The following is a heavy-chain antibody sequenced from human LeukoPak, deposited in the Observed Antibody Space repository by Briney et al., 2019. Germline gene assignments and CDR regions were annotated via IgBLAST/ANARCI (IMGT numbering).Heavy chain of an antibody. D-gene: IGHD3-3*01. CDR3: ARARRDYDFWSGYYTSGGEYFQH. CDR1: GYSFTSYW. J-gene: IGHJ1*01. CDR2: IYPGDSDT. V-gene: IGHV5-51*01. Sequence: GESLKISCKGSGYSFTSYWSGWVRQMPGKGLEWMGIIYPGDSDTRYSPSFQGQVTISADKSISTAYLQWSSLKASDTAMYYCARARRDYDFWSGYYTSGGEYFQHWGQGTLVTVSS.